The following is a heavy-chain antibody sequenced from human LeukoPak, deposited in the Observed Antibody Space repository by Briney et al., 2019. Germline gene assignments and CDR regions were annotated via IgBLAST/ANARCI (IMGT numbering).Heavy chain of an antibody. CDR3: ARAPRWELPDAFDI. Sequence: ASVNVSCTASGYTFTSYGISWVRQAPGQGLEWMGWISAYNGNTNYAQKLQGRVTMTTDTSTSTAYMELRSLRSDDTAVYYCARAPRWELPDAFDIWGQGTMVTVSS. CDR1: GYTFTSYG. CDR2: ISAYNGNT. D-gene: IGHD1-26*01. J-gene: IGHJ3*02. V-gene: IGHV1-18*01.